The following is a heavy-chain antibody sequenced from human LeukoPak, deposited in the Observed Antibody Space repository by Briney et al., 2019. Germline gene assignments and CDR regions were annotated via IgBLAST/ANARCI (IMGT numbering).Heavy chain of an antibody. CDR1: GFTFSSYA. V-gene: IGHV3-23*01. J-gene: IGHJ4*02. CDR2: ISGSGGST. D-gene: IGHD3-9*01. Sequence: GGSLRLSCAASGFTFSSYAMSWVRQAPGKGLEWVSAISGSGGSTYYADSVKGRFTISGDNSKSTLYLQMNSLRAEDTAVYYCAKDWVLDWQYPRGFDYWGQGTLVTVSS. CDR3: AKDWVLDWQYPRGFDY.